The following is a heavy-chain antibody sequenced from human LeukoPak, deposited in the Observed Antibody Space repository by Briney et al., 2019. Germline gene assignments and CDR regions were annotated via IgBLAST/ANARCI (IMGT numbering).Heavy chain of an antibody. CDR1: GFTFSSYS. CDR2: ISSSSSTI. V-gene: IGHV3-48*01. CDR3: ARVPRSSSSRYYYMDV. D-gene: IGHD6-6*01. J-gene: IGHJ6*03. Sequence: QPGGSLGLSCAASGFTFSSYSMNWVRQAPGKGLEWVSYISSSSSTIYYADSVKGRFTISRDNAKNSLYLQMNSLRAEDTAVYYCARVPRSSSSRYYYMDVWGKGTTVTVSS.